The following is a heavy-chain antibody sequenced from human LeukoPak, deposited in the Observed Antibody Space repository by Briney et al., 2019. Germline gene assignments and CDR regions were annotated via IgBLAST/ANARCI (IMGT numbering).Heavy chain of an antibody. CDR2: INHSGTT. CDR1: GESFSNYY. D-gene: IGHD3-10*01. J-gene: IGHJ4*02. V-gene: IGHV4-34*01. CDR3: ARGSWAYHYGSGSHDF. Sequence: PSETLSLTCAVYGESFSNYYWSWVRQPPGKGLGWIGEINHSGTTNYNPSLKSRVTMSLDTSKNEFSLKLSSVTAADTAVYYCARGSWAYHYGSGSHDFWGQGTLVTVSS.